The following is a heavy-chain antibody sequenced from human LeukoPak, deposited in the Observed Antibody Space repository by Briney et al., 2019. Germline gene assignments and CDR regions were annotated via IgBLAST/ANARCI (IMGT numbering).Heavy chain of an antibody. Sequence: SGGSLRLSCAASGFTFSSYAMSWVRQAPGKGLEWVSAISGSGGSTYYADSVKGRFTISRDNSKNTLYLQMNSLRAEDTAVYYCAKESYDFWSGYYATIDYWGQGTLVTDSS. CDR3: AKESYDFWSGYYATIDY. V-gene: IGHV3-23*01. D-gene: IGHD3-3*01. CDR1: GFTFSSYA. J-gene: IGHJ4*02. CDR2: ISGSGGST.